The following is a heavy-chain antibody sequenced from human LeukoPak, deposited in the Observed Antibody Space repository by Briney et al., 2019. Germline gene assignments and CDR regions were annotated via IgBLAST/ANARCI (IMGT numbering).Heavy chain of an antibody. CDR2: IFHTGST. D-gene: IGHD3-10*01. CDR1: GDSISNDYW. V-gene: IGHV4-4*02. J-gene: IGHJ6*02. CDR3: AKSGVPYGLDV. Sequence: PSETLSLTCAVSGDSISNDYWWSWVRQPPGKGLDWIGEIFHTGSTNYNPSLRSRVTLSVDKSKNQLSLKLNYVSAADTAIYYCAKSGVPYGLDVWGQGTSVTVSS.